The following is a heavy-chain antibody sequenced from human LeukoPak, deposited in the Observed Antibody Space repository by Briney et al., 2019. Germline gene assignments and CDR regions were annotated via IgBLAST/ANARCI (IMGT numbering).Heavy chain of an antibody. CDR3: ARGGSGFGSPRPFDY. D-gene: IGHD1-26*01. Sequence: GESLKISCQGSGYSFSNYWIGWVRQMPGKGLEWMGIIYPGDPDTRYSPSFQGQVTMSADKSISTAYLQWSSLKASDTAIYYCARGGSGFGSPRPFDYWGQGTLVTVSS. CDR1: GYSFSNYW. CDR2: IYPGDPDT. J-gene: IGHJ4*02. V-gene: IGHV5-51*01.